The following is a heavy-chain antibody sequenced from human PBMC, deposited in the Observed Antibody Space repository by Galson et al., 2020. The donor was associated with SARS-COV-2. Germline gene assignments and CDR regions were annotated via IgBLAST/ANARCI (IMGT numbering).Heavy chain of an antibody. V-gene: IGHV4-39*07. CDR2: IYYNWNT. J-gene: IGHJ6*02. CDR3: ATDQVRYLRTKSYYSGMGV. D-gene: IGHD1-26*01. CDR1: GGSITTTTYY. Sequence: SETLSLTCTVSGGSITTTTYYWTWIRQSPGRGLEWIGNIYYNWNTYYNPSLRGRLSISLDASKNQFSLTLSSGAAADAAVYYCATDQVRYLRTKSYYSGMGVWGQGTTVIVSS.